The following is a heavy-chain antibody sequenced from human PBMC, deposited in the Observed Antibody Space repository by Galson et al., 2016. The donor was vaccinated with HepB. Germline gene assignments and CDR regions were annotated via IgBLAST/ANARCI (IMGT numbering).Heavy chain of an antibody. CDR1: GFTFSSYA. J-gene: IGHJ4*02. D-gene: IGHD2-21*01. CDR3: VRTGPTESKRDPRD. V-gene: IGHV3-23*01. CDR2: ISDSGGSA. Sequence: SLRLSCAASGFTFSSYAMTWVRQAPGKGLEWVSVISDSGGSAYYADSVKGRFTFSRDNSKNTVYLQMNSLRVDDTAVYYCVRTGPTESKRDPRDWGPGTLVTVSP.